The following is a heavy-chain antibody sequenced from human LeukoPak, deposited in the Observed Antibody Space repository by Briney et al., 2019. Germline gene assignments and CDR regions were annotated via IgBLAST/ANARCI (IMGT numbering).Heavy chain of an antibody. Sequence: GGSLRLSCVASGFTLSRYYMSWVRQAPGKGLEWVASIKQDGSGEYVDSVGGRFTISRDNAQNSMYLQVNSLRAEDTAAYYCARDTDCDGDCYWGAFDIWGQRTVVAVSS. CDR3: ARDTDCDGDCYWGAFDI. V-gene: IGHV3-7*01. J-gene: IGHJ3*02. CDR1: GFTLSRYY. D-gene: IGHD2-21*01. CDR2: IKQDGSGE.